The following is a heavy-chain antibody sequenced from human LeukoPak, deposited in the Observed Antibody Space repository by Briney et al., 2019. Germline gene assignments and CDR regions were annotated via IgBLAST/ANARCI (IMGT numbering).Heavy chain of an antibody. J-gene: IGHJ4*02. CDR1: GYTFTSYD. V-gene: IGHV1-2*04. CDR3: ARDRKRDGYNSGVFDY. CDR2: MNPNSGGT. D-gene: IGHD5-24*01. Sequence: ASVKVSCKASGYTFTSYDINWVRQATGQGLEWMGWMNPNSGGTNYAQKFQGWVTMTRDTSISTAYMELSRLRSDDTAVYYCARDRKRDGYNSGVFDYWGQGTLVTVSS.